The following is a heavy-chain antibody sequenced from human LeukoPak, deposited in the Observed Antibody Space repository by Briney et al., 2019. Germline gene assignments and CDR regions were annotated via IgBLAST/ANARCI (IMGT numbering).Heavy chain of an antibody. D-gene: IGHD6-6*01. Sequence: PSETLSLTCTVSGGSISSGSYYWSWIRQPAGKGLEWIGRIYTSGSTNYNPSLKSRVTISVDTSKNQFSLNLSSVTAADTAVYYCARGGRSSSSLNFDFWGQGTLVTASS. V-gene: IGHV4-61*02. CDR1: GGSISSGSYY. CDR2: IYTSGST. J-gene: IGHJ4*02. CDR3: ARGGRSSSSLNFDF.